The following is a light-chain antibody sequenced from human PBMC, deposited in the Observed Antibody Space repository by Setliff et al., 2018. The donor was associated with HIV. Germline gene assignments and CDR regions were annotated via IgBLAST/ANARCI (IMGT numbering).Light chain of an antibody. V-gene: IGLV2-14*01. CDR3: SSYTSTSTRV. CDR1: SIDVGAYNY. CDR2: EVS. J-gene: IGLJ1*01. Sequence: QSVLAQPASVSGSPGQSITISCAGTSIDVGAYNYVSWYQQHPGKAPKPMLCEVSVRPSGVSNRFSGSKSGNTASLTISGLQAEDEADYYCSSYTSTSTRVFGTGTKVTVL.